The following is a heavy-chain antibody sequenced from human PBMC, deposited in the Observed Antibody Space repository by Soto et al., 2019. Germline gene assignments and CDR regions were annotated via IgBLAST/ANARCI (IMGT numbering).Heavy chain of an antibody. CDR2: IYYSGST. CDR3: ARGHRRSEAWFGP. CDR1: GDSISSGSYY. V-gene: IGHV4-31*03. J-gene: IGHJ5*02. Sequence: QVQLQESGPGLVKPSQTLSLTCTVSGDSISSGSYYWTWIRQNPGKGPEWIGCIYYSGSTYYGPSLKSRVSISVDTSKNQFSLKLNSVTAADTAVYYCARGHRRSEAWFGPWGQGTLVTVSS.